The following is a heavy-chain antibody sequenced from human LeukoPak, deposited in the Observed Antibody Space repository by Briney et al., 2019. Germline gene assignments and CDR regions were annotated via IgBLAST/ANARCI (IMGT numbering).Heavy chain of an antibody. D-gene: IGHD3-22*01. CDR2: INPNSGGT. J-gene: IGHJ5*02. V-gene: IGHV1-2*02. CDR1: GYTFTGYY. CDR3: ARGDLITMIVVASWFDP. Sequence: ASVKVSCKASGYTFTGYYMHWVRQAPGQGLEWMGWINPNSGGTNYAQKFQGRVTMTRDTSISTAYMELSRLRSYDTAVYYCARGDLITMIVVASWFDPWGQGTLVTVSS.